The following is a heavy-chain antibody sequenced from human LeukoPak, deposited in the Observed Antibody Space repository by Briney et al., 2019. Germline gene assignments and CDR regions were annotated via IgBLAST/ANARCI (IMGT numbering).Heavy chain of an antibody. D-gene: IGHD2-21*01. V-gene: IGHV4-30-4*01. Sequence: PSETLSLTCTVSCGSISSGDSYWRWIRQPPGKGLEWIAYIYNSGSTYYNPSLKSRVTTSIDTSKNQLSLNLTSVTAADTAVYYCAREKGYSNAFDIWGQGTMVTVSS. CDR2: IYNSGST. J-gene: IGHJ3*02. CDR3: AREKGYSNAFDI. CDR1: CGSISSGDSY.